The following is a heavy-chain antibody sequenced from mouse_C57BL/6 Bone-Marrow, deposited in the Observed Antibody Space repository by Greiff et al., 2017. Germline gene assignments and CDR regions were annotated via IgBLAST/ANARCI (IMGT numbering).Heavy chain of an antibody. V-gene: IGHV14-3*01. J-gene: IGHJ1*03. D-gene: IGHD1-1*01. CDR1: VFNINYTY. CDR3: APYGTLYFDV. CDR2: IDPANGNT. Sequence: EVQLQQPVSEPVRPGVSVKLSSTASVFNINYTYLHWVKQRPEQGLELIGRIDPANGNTKYAPKFQGKATITADTSSNTAYLQLSSLTSEDTAIYYCAPYGTLYFDVWGTGTTVTVSS.